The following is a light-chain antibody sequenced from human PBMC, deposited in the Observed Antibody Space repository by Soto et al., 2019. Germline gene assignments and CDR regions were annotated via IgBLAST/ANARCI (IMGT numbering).Light chain of an antibody. V-gene: IGLV2-8*01. CDR1: SSVVGGYNY. Sequence: QSVLTQPPSASGSPGQSVTISCTGTSSVVGGYNYVSWYQQHPGKAPKLMIYEVSKRPSGVPDRFSGSKSGNTASPTVSGLQAEDEADYYCSSYAGSNNYVFGTGTKVTVL. J-gene: IGLJ1*01. CDR3: SSYAGSNNYV. CDR2: EVS.